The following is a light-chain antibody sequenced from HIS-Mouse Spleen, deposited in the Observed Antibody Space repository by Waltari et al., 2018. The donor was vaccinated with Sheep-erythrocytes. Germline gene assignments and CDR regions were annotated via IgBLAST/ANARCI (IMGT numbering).Light chain of an antibody. J-gene: IGLJ3*02. V-gene: IGLV2-23*01. CDR3: CSYAGSSTWV. Sequence: QSALTQPASVSGSPGQSITISCTGTSSDVGSYNLVSWYQQHPGQAPKLMIYEGSKRPSGVSNCFSGSKSGNTASLTISGLQAEDEADYYCCSYAGSSTWVFGGGTKLTVL. CDR1: SSDVGSYNL. CDR2: EGS.